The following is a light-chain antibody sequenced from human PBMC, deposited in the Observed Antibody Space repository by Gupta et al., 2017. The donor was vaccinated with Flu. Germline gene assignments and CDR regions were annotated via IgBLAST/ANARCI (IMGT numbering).Light chain of an antibody. J-gene: IGKJ1*01. CDR1: RTINNY. V-gene: IGKV1-39*01. CDR3: QQSYSIIRT. Sequence: DRVTITCRASRTINNYLHWYHQKPGKAPKLLIYAASTLQNGVPSRFSGSGSGTEFALTISSLQPEDFGIYFCQQSYSIIRTFGQGTKVENK. CDR2: AAS.